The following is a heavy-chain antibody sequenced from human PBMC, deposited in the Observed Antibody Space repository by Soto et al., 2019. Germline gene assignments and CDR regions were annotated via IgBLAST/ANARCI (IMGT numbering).Heavy chain of an antibody. Sequence: PSETLSLTCTVSGGSISSPGSISSHYWSWIRQPTGKRLEWIGYIYHSGSTNYKPSLKSRVTISVDTSKSQFSLKLTSVTAADTAVYYCARHTFAGATDYWGQGILVTVSS. V-gene: IGHV4-61*01. CDR2: IYHSGST. CDR3: ARHTFAGATDY. CDR1: GGSISSPGSISSHY. D-gene: IGHD1-26*01. J-gene: IGHJ4*02.